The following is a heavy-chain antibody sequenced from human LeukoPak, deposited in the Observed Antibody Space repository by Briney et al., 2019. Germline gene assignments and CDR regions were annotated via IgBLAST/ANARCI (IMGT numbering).Heavy chain of an antibody. CDR2: INHSGST. Sequence: PSETLSLTCAVYGGSFSGYYWSWIRQPPGKGLEWIGEINHSGSTNYNPSLKSRVTISVDTPKNQFSLKLSSVTAADTAVYYCARGRTYYYDSSGYWKFDYWGQGTLVTVSS. CDR3: ARGRTYYYDSSGYWKFDY. D-gene: IGHD3-22*01. CDR1: GGSFSGYY. J-gene: IGHJ4*02. V-gene: IGHV4-34*01.